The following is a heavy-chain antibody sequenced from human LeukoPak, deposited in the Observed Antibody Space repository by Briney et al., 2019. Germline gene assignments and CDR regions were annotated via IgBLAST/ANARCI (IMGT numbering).Heavy chain of an antibody. J-gene: IGHJ4*02. CDR1: GFTFSSYA. CDR3: XXXXXXXXXXRSDYFDY. CDR2: ISGSGGST. Sequence: GGSLRLSCAASGFTFSSYAMSWVRQAPGKGLEWVSAISGSGGSTYYADSVKGRFTISRDNSKNTLYLQMNSLRAEDTAVYYCXXXXXXXXXXRSDYFDYWGQGTLVTVSS. V-gene: IGHV3-23*01.